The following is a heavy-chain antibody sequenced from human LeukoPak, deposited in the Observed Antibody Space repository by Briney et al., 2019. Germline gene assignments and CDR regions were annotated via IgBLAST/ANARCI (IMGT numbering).Heavy chain of an antibody. CDR3: ATLFPGGYSGYVDY. D-gene: IGHD5-12*01. CDR2: FDPEDGET. J-gene: IGHJ4*02. Sequence: ASVKVSCTVSGYTLTELSMHWVRQAPGKGPEWMGGFDPEDGETIYAQKFQGRVTMTEDTSTDTAYMELSSLRSEDTAVYYCATLFPGGYSGYVDYWGQGTLVTVSS. CDR1: GYTLTELS. V-gene: IGHV1-24*01.